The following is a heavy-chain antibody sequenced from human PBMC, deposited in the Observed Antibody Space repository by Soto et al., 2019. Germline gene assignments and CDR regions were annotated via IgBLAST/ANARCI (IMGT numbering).Heavy chain of an antibody. CDR1: GGSISSGGYY. CDR2: IYYSGST. CDR3: ARLIAARPTPFDP. Sequence: SETLSLTCTVSGGSISSGGYYWSWIRQHPGKGLEWIGYIYYSGSTYYNPSLKSRVTISVDTSKNQFSLKLSSVTAADTAVYYCARLIAARPTPFDPWGQGTLVTVSS. V-gene: IGHV4-31*03. D-gene: IGHD6-25*01. J-gene: IGHJ5*02.